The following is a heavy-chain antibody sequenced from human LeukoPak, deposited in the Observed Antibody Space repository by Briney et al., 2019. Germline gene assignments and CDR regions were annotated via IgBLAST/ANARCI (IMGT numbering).Heavy chain of an antibody. J-gene: IGHJ4*02. CDR1: GFTFSSYA. Sequence: GGSLRLSCAASGFTFSSYAMSWVRQAPGKGLEWASAISGSGGSTYYADSVKGRFTISRDNSKNTLYLQMNSLRAEDTAVYYCAKDYYDSSGCDWGRGTLVTVSS. CDR2: ISGSGGST. D-gene: IGHD3-22*01. CDR3: AKDYYDSSGCD. V-gene: IGHV3-23*01.